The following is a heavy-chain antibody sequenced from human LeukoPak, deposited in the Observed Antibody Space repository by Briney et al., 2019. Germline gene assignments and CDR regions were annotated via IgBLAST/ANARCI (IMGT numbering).Heavy chain of an antibody. J-gene: IGHJ6*02. V-gene: IGHV4-34*01. CDR2: INHSGST. Sequence: PSETLSLTCAVYGGSFSGYYWSWIRQPPGKGLEWIGEINHSGSTNYNPSLKSRVTISVDTSKNQFSLELSSVTAADTAVYYCARLAVAGTYYYGMDVWGQGTTVTVSS. CDR3: ARLAVAGTYYYGMDV. CDR1: GGSFSGYY. D-gene: IGHD6-19*01.